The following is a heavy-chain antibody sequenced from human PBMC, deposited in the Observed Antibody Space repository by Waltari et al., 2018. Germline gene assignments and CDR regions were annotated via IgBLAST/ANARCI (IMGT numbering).Heavy chain of an antibody. Sequence: QVHLAQSGAEVRKPGSSVKVSCKASGDTFSLYAMAWVRQAPGQGLEWMGGIIPILGATNYAQKFQGRVTITADESTSTAYMELSSLRSEDTALYFCARGDATPPYYYFHSWGQGTLVTVSS. J-gene: IGHJ4*02. CDR3: ARGDATPPYYYFHS. CDR1: GDTFSLYA. CDR2: IIPILGAT. D-gene: IGHD2-15*01. V-gene: IGHV1-69*11.